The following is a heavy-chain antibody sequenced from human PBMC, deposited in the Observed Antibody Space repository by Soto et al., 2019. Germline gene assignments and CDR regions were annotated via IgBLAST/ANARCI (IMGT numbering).Heavy chain of an antibody. CDR2: INHSGST. J-gene: IGHJ4*02. Sequence: SETRSLTCAVYGGSFSGYYWTWIRQPPGTGLEWIGEINHSGSTNYNPSPKSRVTISVDTSKNPFSLKLTSVTAADTAVYYCARDKITGLFDYWGQGTLVTVSS. CDR3: ARDKITGLFDY. D-gene: IGHD2-8*02. CDR1: GGSFSGYY. V-gene: IGHV4-34*01.